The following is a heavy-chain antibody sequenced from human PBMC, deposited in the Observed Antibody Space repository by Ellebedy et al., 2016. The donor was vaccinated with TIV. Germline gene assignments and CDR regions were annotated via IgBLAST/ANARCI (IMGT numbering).Heavy chain of an antibody. V-gene: IGHV3-48*02. J-gene: IGHJ4*02. D-gene: IGHD4-11*01. Sequence: PGGSLRLSCSASGFDFRYYSMDWVRQAPGKGLEWISYIGSSSGTIYYADSVEGRFTISRDNAKNSLFLQMSSLRDEDTAIYYCATEINSPLDFWGQGTLVTVSA. CDR3: ATEINSPLDF. CDR1: GFDFRYYS. CDR2: IGSSSGTI.